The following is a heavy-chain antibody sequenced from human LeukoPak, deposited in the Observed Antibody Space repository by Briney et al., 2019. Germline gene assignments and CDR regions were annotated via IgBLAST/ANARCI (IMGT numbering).Heavy chain of an antibody. CDR2: ISAYNGRT. V-gene: IGHV1-18*01. D-gene: IGHD1-20*01. J-gene: IGHJ4*02. Sequence: ASVKVSCKASGYTFTSYGIHWVRQAPGQGPEWMGWISAYNGRTNYGQRLQDRVTLTADKPTSTVYMEMRSLTSDDTAVYYCARGNWNDPLRNWGQGTLVTVSS. CDR3: ARGNWNDPLRN. CDR1: GYTFTSYG.